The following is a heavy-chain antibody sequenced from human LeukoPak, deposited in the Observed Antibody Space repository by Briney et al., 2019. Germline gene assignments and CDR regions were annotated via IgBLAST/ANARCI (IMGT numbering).Heavy chain of an antibody. V-gene: IGHV3-30*02. D-gene: IGHD2/OR15-2a*01. CDR2: IRYDGSNK. J-gene: IGHJ6*04. CDR3: AKGLSMPPDV. CDR1: GLTFSSYG. Sequence: GGSLRLSCAASGLTFSSYGMHWVRQAPGKGLEWVAFIRYDGSNKYYADSVKGRFTISRDNSKNTLYLQMNSLRAEDTAVYCCAKGLSMPPDVWGKGTTVTVSS.